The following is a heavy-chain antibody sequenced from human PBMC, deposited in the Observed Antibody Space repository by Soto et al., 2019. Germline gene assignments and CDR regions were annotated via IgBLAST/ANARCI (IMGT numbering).Heavy chain of an antibody. CDR2: INPDSGGT. J-gene: IGHJ4*02. Sequence: GASVKVSCKASGYAFRGYRMHWLRQAPGQGLEWVGWINPDSGGTNYAQKFQGRVTMTRDTAISTIYMELSSLTSDDTAVYYCARGCSGGTCFLLSFWGQGTLVTVSS. CDR3: ARGCSGGTCFLLSF. D-gene: IGHD2-15*01. V-gene: IGHV1-2*02. CDR1: GYAFRGYR.